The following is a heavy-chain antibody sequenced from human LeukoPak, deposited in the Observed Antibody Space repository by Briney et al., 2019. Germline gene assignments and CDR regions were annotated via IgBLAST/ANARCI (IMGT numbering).Heavy chain of an antibody. Sequence: GGSLRLSCAASGFTFSSYWMSWVRQAPGKGLEWVANIKQDGGEKYYVDAVKGRFTISRDNAKDSLYLQMNTLRAEDTAVYYCARGPRTIFGVITLYYFDSWGQGTLVTVSS. CDR1: GFTFSSYW. CDR3: ARGPRTIFGVITLYYFDS. CDR2: IKQDGGEK. V-gene: IGHV3-7*01. J-gene: IGHJ4*02. D-gene: IGHD3-3*01.